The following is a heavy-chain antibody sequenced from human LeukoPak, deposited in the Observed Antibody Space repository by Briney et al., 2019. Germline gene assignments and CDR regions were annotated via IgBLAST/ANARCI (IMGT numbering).Heavy chain of an antibody. D-gene: IGHD3-9*01. CDR2: ISSSSSYI. CDR3: ARDFTYYDILTGSQEGYYYYYGMDV. CDR1: GFTFSSYS. V-gene: IGHV3-21*01. J-gene: IGHJ6*04. Sequence: GGSLRLSCAASGFTFSSYSMNWVRQAPGKGLEWVSSISSSSSYIYYADSVKGRFTISRDNAKNSLYLQMNSPRAEDTAVYYCARDFTYYDILTGSQEGYYYYYGMDVWGKGTTVTVSS.